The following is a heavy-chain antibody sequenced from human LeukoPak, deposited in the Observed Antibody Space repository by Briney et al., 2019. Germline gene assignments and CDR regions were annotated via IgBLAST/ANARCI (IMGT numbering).Heavy chain of an antibody. CDR3: ARRGRRNSGYGSLDY. V-gene: IGHV4-61*02. D-gene: IGHD5-12*01. Sequence: SETLSLTCTVTGGSISSGSYYWSWIRQPAGKGLEWIGRIYTSGSDNYNPSLKSRVTISVDTSKNQFSLKLSSVTAADTAVYYCARRGRRNSGYGSLDYWGQGTLVTVSS. CDR2: IYTSGSD. J-gene: IGHJ4*02. CDR1: GGSISSGSYY.